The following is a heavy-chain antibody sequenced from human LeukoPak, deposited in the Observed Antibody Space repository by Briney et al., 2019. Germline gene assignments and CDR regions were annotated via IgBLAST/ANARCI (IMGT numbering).Heavy chain of an antibody. CDR1: GYTFTSYG. D-gene: IGHD3-22*01. Sequence: ASVRVSCKASGYTFTSYGISWVRQAPGQGLEWMGWISAYAQKLQGRVTMTTDTSTSTAYMELRSLRSDDTAVYYCARRFNYYDSSGYYEGFYFDYWGQGTLVTASS. CDR2: ISAY. J-gene: IGHJ4*02. V-gene: IGHV1-18*01. CDR3: ARRFNYYDSSGYYEGFYFDY.